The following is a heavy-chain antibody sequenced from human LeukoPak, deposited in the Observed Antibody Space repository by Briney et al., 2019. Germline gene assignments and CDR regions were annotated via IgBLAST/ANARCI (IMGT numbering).Heavy chain of an antibody. V-gene: IGHV5-51*01. D-gene: IGHD3-10*01. CDR3: ARRLGSGSYYLYYFDY. CDR2: IYPGDSDT. Sequence: GESLKISCKGSGYSFTNYWIGWVRQMPGKGLEWMGIIYPGDSDTRYSPSFQGQVTISADKSISTTYLQWSSLKASDTAMYYCARRLGSGSYYLYYFDYWGQGTLVTVSS. CDR1: GYSFTNYW. J-gene: IGHJ4*02.